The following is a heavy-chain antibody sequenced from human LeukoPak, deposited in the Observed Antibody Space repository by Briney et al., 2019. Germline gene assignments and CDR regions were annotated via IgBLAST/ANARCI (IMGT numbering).Heavy chain of an antibody. J-gene: IGHJ4*02. CDR2: ISAYNGNT. CDR3: ARDSRPDTPFDY. CDR1: GYTFTRYG. V-gene: IGHV1-18*01. Sequence: ASVKVSCKASGYTFTRYGISWVRQAPGQGLEWMGWISAYNGNTNYAQKLQGRVTMTTDTSTSTAYMELRSLRSDDTAVYYCARDSRPDTPFDYWGQGTLVTVSS. D-gene: IGHD2-15*01.